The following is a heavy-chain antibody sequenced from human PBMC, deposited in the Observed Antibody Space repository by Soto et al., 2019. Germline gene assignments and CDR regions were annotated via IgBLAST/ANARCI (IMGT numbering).Heavy chain of an antibody. CDR1: GFTFDDYG. CDR3: ARVGDCSGGSCYSASYYYYYYYMDV. D-gene: IGHD2-15*01. Sequence: GGSLRLSCAASGFTFDDYGMSWVRQAPGKGLEWVSGINWNGGSTGYADSVKGRFTISRDNAKNSLYLQMNSLRAEDTALYHCARVGDCSGGSCYSASYYYYYYYMDVWGKGTTVTVSS. V-gene: IGHV3-20*01. J-gene: IGHJ6*03. CDR2: INWNGGST.